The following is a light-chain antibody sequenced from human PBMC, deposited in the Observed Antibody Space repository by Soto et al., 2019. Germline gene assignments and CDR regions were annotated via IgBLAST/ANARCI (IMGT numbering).Light chain of an antibody. CDR2: DVT. Sequence: QSALTQPRSVSGSPGQSVTISCTGTSSDVGGYSYVSWYQQHPGKAPKLMIYDVTKRPSGVPDRFSGSKSGNTASLTISGLLAEDEADYYCYSYAGSYTWVFGGGTKLTVL. CDR3: YSYAGSYTWV. CDR1: SSDVGGYSY. V-gene: IGLV2-11*01. J-gene: IGLJ3*02.